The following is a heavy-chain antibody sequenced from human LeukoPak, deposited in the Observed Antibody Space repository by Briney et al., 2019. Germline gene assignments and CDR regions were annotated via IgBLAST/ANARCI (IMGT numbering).Heavy chain of an antibody. D-gene: IGHD3-10*01. Sequence: ASVKVSCKASGYTFTGYYLHWVRQAPGRGLEWMGWINPDSGDTNYLQKFRGRVTMTSDTSISTVYMELSRLRSDDTAVYYCTRDLLGGSGTFDPWGQGTLVTVSS. CDR3: TRDLLGGSGTFDP. J-gene: IGHJ5*02. CDR2: INPDSGDT. CDR1: GYTFTGYY. V-gene: IGHV1-2*02.